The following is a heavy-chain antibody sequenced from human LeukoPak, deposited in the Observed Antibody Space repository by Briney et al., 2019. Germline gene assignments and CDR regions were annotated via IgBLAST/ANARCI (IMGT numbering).Heavy chain of an antibody. J-gene: IGHJ6*03. CDR1: GGTFNNSA. CDR3: AREGSTSFYYYYYYMDV. D-gene: IGHD2-2*01. CDR2: IMPLFGTA. V-gene: IGHV1-69*05. Sequence: GASVKVSCKTSGGTFNNSAISWVRQAPGQGLEWLGGIMPLFGTAGYAQKFQGRVTMTTDTSTSTAYMELRSLRSDDTAVYYCAREGSTSFYYYYYYMDVWGKGTTVTVSS.